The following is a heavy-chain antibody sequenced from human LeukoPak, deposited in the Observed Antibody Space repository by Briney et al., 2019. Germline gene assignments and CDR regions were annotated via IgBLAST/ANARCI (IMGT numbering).Heavy chain of an antibody. CDR1: GYTLTELS. J-gene: IGHJ6*02. V-gene: IGHV1-69*13. CDR3: ARDRRLRVRGASSVDYGMDV. D-gene: IGHD3-10*01. CDR2: IIPIFGTA. Sequence: SVKVSCKVSGYTLTELSMHWVRQAPGKGLEWMGGIIPIFGTANYAQKFQGRVTITADESTSTAYMELSSLRSEDTAVYYCARDRRLRVRGASSVDYGMDVWGQGTTVTVSS.